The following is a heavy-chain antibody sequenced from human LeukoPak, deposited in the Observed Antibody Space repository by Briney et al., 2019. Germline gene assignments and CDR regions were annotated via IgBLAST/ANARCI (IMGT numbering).Heavy chain of an antibody. V-gene: IGHV1-2*02. J-gene: IGHJ5*02. D-gene: IGHD1-26*01. CDR3: ARGSGSYREDWFDP. CDR1: GYTFTGYY. CDR2: INPNSGGT. Sequence: ASVKVSCKASGYTFTGYYMHWVRQAPGQGLEWMGWINPNSGGTNYAQKFQGRVTMTRDTSISTAYMELSRLRSDDTAVYYRARGSGSYREDWFDPWGQGTLVTVSS.